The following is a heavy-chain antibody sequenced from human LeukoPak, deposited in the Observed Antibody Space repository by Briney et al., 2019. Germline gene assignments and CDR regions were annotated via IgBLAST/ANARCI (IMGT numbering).Heavy chain of an antibody. CDR3: AKDTTYYYDSSGFFDY. D-gene: IGHD3-22*01. V-gene: IGHV3-23*01. CDR2: ISGSGGST. J-gene: IGHJ4*02. CDR1: GFTFSSYA. Sequence: GGSLRLSCAASGFTFSSYAMSWVRQAPGKRLEWASAISGSGGSTYYADSVKGRFTISRDNSKNTLYLQMNSLRAEDTAVYYCAKDTTYYYDSSGFFDYWGQGTLVTVSS.